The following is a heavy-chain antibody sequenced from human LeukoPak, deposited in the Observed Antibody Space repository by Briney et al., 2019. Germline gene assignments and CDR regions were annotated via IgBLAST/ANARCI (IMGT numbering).Heavy chain of an antibody. CDR2: MYYSGST. CDR3: ARHVAASSGYFDY. Sequence: SETLSLTCAVSGHSISSGYYWGWIRQPPGKGLEWIGSMYYSGSTYYNPSLKSRVTMSVDTSNNRFSLKLSSVTAADTAVYYCARHVAASSGYFDYWGQGTLVTVSS. CDR1: GHSISSGYY. J-gene: IGHJ4*02. D-gene: IGHD3-22*01. V-gene: IGHV4-38-2*01.